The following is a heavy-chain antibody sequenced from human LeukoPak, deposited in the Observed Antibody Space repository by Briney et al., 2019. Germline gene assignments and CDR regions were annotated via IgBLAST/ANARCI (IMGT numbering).Heavy chain of an antibody. CDR2: ISGSGGST. CDR3: ATTYYYDSSGYFVH. D-gene: IGHD3-22*01. CDR1: GFTFSSYA. V-gene: IGHV3-23*01. Sequence: GGSLRLSCAASGFTFSSYAMSWVRQAPGKGLEWVSAISGSGGSTYYADSVEGRFTISRDNSKNTLYLQMNSLRAEDTAVYYCATTYYYDSSGYFVHWGQGTLVTVSS. J-gene: IGHJ5*02.